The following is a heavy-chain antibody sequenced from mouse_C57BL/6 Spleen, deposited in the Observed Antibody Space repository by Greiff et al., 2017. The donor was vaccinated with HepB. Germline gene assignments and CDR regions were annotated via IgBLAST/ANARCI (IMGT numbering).Heavy chain of an antibody. D-gene: IGHD2-1*01. Sequence: EVQLVESGGGLVQPKGSLKLSCAASGFSFNTYAMNWVRQAPGKGLEWVARIRSKSNNYATSYADSVKDRFTISRDDSDSMLYLQMNNLKTEDTAMYYCVRHEGNRFAYWGQGTLVTVSA. V-gene: IGHV10-1*01. J-gene: IGHJ3*01. CDR2: IRSKSNNYAT. CDR3: VRHEGNRFAY. CDR1: GFSFNTYA.